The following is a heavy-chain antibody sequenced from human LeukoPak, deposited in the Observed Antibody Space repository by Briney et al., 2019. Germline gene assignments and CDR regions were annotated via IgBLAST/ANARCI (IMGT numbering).Heavy chain of an antibody. V-gene: IGHV4-34*01. CDR3: ARVLVGATDAFDI. J-gene: IGHJ3*02. CDR2: INHSGST. CDR1: GGSFSGYY. Sequence: PSETLSLTCAVYGGSFSGYYWSWIRQPPGKGLEWIGEINHSGSTNYNPSLKSRVTISVDTSKNQFSLKLSSVTAADTAVYYCARVLVGATDAFDIWGQGTMVTVSS. D-gene: IGHD1-26*01.